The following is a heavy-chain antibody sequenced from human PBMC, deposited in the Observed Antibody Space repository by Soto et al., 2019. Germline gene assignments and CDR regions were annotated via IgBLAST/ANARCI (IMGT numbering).Heavy chain of an antibody. CDR1: GFTFSSYA. J-gene: IGHJ4*02. D-gene: IGHD3-22*01. Sequence: PGGSVRLSCAASGFTFSSYAMSWVRQAPGKGLEWVSAISGSGGSTYYADSVKGRFTISRDNSKNTLYLQMNSLRAEDTAVYYCAKDLSYYDSSGYYYLSFDYWGQGTLVTVSS. CDR2: ISGSGGST. CDR3: AKDLSYYDSSGYYYLSFDY. V-gene: IGHV3-23*01.